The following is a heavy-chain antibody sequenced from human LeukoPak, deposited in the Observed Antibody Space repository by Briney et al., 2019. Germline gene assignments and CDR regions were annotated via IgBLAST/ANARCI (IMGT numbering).Heavy chain of an antibody. CDR2: IYYSGST. D-gene: IGHD3-16*01. V-gene: IGHV4-59*06. J-gene: IGHJ3*02. CDR3: GREGGARLGGGAFDI. Sequence: SETLSLTCTVSGASISSYYWSWIRQHPGKGLEWIGYIYYSGSTYYNPSLKSRVTISVDTSKNQFSLKLSSVTVADTAVYYCGREGGARLGGGAFDIWGQGTMVTVSS. CDR1: GASISSYY.